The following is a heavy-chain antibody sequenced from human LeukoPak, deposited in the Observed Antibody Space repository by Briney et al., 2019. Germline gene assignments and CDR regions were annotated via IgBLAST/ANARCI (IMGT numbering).Heavy chain of an antibody. CDR3: AGWDGYNYGGADY. Sequence: SETLSLTCTVSGASISSSTYYWGWIRQPPGKGLEWIGTIYRSGSTYYNPSLKSRVTMSVDTSNNQLSLKLSSVTAADTAVYYCAGWDGYNYGGADYWGQGTLVTAPS. CDR2: IYRSGST. CDR1: GASISSSTYY. V-gene: IGHV4-39*01. J-gene: IGHJ4*02. D-gene: IGHD5-24*01.